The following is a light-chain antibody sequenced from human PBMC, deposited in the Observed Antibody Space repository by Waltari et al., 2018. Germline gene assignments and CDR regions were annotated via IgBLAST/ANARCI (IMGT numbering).Light chain of an antibody. CDR2: WAS. Sequence: DIVVTQSPDFLAVSLGARVTFNCKSSQNVLYSSNNKSFIAWYQQKSGQPPRLLIYWASTRESGVPDRFNGSGSGTDFTLTISSLQAEDVAVYYCHQYHTVPWTFGQGTKVEIK. J-gene: IGKJ1*01. CDR3: HQYHTVPWT. CDR1: QNVLYSSNNKSF. V-gene: IGKV4-1*01.